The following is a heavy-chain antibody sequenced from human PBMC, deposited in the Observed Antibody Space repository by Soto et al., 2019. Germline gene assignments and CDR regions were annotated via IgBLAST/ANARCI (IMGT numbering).Heavy chain of an antibody. J-gene: IGHJ5*02. D-gene: IGHD2-2*01. CDR3: ARVDCISTSCQMHWFDP. CDR2: ISAYNGNT. CDR1: GYTFTSYG. V-gene: IGHV1-18*01. Sequence: ASVKVSCKASGYTFTSYGISWVRQAPGQGLEWMGWISAYNGNTNYAQKLQGRVTMTTDTSTSTAYMELRSLRSDDTAVYYCARVDCISTSCQMHWFDPWGQGTLVTVSS.